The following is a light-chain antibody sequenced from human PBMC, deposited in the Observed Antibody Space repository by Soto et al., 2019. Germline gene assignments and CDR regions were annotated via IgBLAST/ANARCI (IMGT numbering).Light chain of an antibody. J-gene: IGKJ5*01. Sequence: AIRMTQSPSSLSASTGDRVTITCRASQGISSYLAWYQQKPGKAPKLLIYAASTLQSGVPSRFSGSGSGTDFTLTISCLQSDDFATYYCQQYYSYPVFGQGTRLEIK. CDR2: AAS. V-gene: IGKV1-8*01. CDR3: QQYYSYPV. CDR1: QGISSY.